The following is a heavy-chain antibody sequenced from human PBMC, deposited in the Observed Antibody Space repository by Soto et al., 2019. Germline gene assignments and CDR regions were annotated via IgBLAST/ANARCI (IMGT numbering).Heavy chain of an antibody. D-gene: IGHD2-21*02. V-gene: IGHV4-30-4*01. Sequence: QVQLQESGPGLVKPSQTLSLTCTVSGGSISSGDYYWSWIRQPPGKGLEWIGYIYYSGSTYYNPSLRSRVTISVDTSKNQFSLKLSSVTAADTAVYYCARVHLDGDCPFDYWGQGTLVTVSS. CDR2: IYYSGST. J-gene: IGHJ4*02. CDR1: GGSISSGDYY. CDR3: ARVHLDGDCPFDY.